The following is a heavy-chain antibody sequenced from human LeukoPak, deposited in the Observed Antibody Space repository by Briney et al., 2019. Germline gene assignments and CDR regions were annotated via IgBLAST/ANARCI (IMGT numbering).Heavy chain of an antibody. D-gene: IGHD6-6*01. Sequence: GGSLRLSCAASGFTFNNYNMNWVRQAPGKGLEWVSSISSSGDYIYYADSVKGRFTISRDNSKNSLYLQMNSLRAEDTAVYYCARVNRPGCIDNWGQGTLVTVSA. V-gene: IGHV3-21*01. CDR3: ARVNRPGCIDN. J-gene: IGHJ4*02. CDR1: GFTFNNYN. CDR2: ISSSGDYI.